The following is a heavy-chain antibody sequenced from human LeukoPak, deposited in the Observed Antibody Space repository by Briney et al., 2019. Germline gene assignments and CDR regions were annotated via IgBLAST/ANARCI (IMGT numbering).Heavy chain of an antibody. CDR1: GFTFSSYG. V-gene: IGHV3-30*03. D-gene: IGHD6-13*01. Sequence: GRSLRLSCAASGFTFSSYGMHWVRQAPGKGLEWVAVISYDGSNKYYADSVKGRFTISRDNSKNTLYLRMNSLRAEDTAVYYCARDRAAADLDYWGQGTLVTVSS. J-gene: IGHJ4*02. CDR2: ISYDGSNK. CDR3: ARDRAAADLDY.